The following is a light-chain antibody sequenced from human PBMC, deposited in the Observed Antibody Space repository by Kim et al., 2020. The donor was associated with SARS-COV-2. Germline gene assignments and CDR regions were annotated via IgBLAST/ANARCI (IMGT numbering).Light chain of an antibody. CDR2: KAS. CDR3: QQYNSYSWT. CDR1: QSISSW. J-gene: IGKJ1*01. V-gene: IGKV1-5*03. Sequence: DILLTQSPSTLSASVGDRVTITCRASQSISSWLAWYQQKPGKAPKLLIFKASSLESGVPSRFSGSGSGTAFTLTIISLQPDDFATYYCQQYNSYSWTFGQGTKLDIK.